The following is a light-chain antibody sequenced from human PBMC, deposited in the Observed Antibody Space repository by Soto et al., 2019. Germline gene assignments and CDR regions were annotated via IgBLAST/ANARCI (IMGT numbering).Light chain of an antibody. J-gene: IGKJ5*01. V-gene: IGKV3-20*01. CDR3: QQYNYSPYT. CDR1: QSVSSSY. CDR2: ATS. Sequence: ELVLTQSPGTPSLSPGERATLSCGASQSVSSSYLAWYQQKPGQAPRRLLYATSSRATGTPDRFSGSGSGTDFTLTISRLEPEDFAVYYCQQYNYSPYTFGQGTRLEIK.